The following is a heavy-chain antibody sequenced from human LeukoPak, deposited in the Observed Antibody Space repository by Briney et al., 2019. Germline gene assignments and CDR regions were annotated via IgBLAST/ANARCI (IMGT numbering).Heavy chain of an antibody. V-gene: IGHV3-74*01. Sequence: GGSLRLSCAASGFTFSSYWMHWVRQAPGKGLVWVSRINSDESSTSYADSVKGRFTISRDNAKNTVDLQMNSLRVEDTAVYYCVRDVTRHMDVWGKGTAVTVSS. CDR3: VRDVTRHMDV. CDR2: INSDESST. J-gene: IGHJ6*03. CDR1: GFTFSSYW. D-gene: IGHD4-17*01.